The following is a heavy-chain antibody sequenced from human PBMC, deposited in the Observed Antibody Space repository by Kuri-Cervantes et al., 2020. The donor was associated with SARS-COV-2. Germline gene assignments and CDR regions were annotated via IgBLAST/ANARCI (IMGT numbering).Heavy chain of an antibody. D-gene: IGHD5-12*01. V-gene: IGHV3-53*01. CDR2: IYSGGST. J-gene: IGHJ4*02. CDR3: ARYSGYDYQFDY. CDR1: GFTVSSNY. Sequence: GGSLRLSCAASGFTVSSNYMSWVRQAPGKGLEWVSVIYSGGSTYYADSVKGRFTISRDNSKNTLYLQMNSLRAEDTAVYYCARYSGYDYQFDYWGQGTLVTVSS.